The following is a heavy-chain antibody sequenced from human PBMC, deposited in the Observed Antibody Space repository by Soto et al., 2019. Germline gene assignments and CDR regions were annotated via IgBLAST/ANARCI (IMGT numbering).Heavy chain of an antibody. V-gene: IGHV3-30*03. CDR3: AREEGVPGVPAARGYYYDGMDV. CDR1: GFTFSSYG. CDR2: ISYDGSNK. J-gene: IGHJ6*02. D-gene: IGHD2-2*01. Sequence: QVQLVESGGGVVQPGRSLRLSCAASGFTFSSYGMHWVRQAPGKGLEWVAVISYDGSNKYYADSVKGRFTISRDNSKNTQYLQLTGLGAEDTAVYYCAREEGVPGVPAARGYYYDGMDVWGQGTTVTVSS.